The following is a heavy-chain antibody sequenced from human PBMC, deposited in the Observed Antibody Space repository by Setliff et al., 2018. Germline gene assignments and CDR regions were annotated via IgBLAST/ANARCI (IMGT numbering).Heavy chain of an antibody. Sequence: PSETLSLTCAASGFTFSSCDMSWVRQAPGKGLEWVSTIGGSGVGTYYADSVKGRFTISSDNAKNSLYLQMNSLRAEDTAVYYCARDRISRYYDSGAHAFDIWGQGTMVTVSS. V-gene: IGHV3-23*01. D-gene: IGHD3-22*01. CDR1: GFTFSSCD. J-gene: IGHJ3*02. CDR3: ARDRISRYYDSGAHAFDI. CDR2: IGGSGVGT.